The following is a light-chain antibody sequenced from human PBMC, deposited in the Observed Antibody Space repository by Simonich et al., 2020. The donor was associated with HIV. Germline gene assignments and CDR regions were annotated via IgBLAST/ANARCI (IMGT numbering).Light chain of an antibody. Sequence: DIVMTQSPDSLGVSLGERATINCKSSQSVLYSHNNKNYLAWYQQKPGQPPKLLIYWASTREAGVPDRFSGSGSGTDFTLTISSLQAEDVAVYYCQQYYSTPPTFGQGTKVEIK. J-gene: IGKJ1*01. CDR2: WAS. CDR1: QSVLYSHNNKNY. V-gene: IGKV4-1*01. CDR3: QQYYSTPPT.